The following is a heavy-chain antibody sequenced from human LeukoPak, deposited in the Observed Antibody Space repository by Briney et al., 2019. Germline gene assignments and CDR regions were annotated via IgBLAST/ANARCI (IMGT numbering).Heavy chain of an antibody. CDR3: ARGPVTYYYYMDF. CDR1: GYTFTGYY. CDR2: INPNSGGT. D-gene: IGHD4-11*01. Sequence: ASVKVSCKASGYTFTGYYMHWVRQAPGQGLEWMGWINPNSGGTNYAQKFQGRVTMTSDTSISTAYMEPSRLRSDDTAVYYCARGPVTYYYYMDFWGKGTTVTVFS. J-gene: IGHJ6*03. V-gene: IGHV1-2*02.